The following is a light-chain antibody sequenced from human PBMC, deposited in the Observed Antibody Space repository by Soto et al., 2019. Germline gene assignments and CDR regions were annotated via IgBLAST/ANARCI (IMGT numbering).Light chain of an antibody. CDR2: STN. J-gene: IGLJ2*01. CDR1: AGAVTSAYY. Sequence: QAVVTQEPSLTVSPGGTVTLTCASSAGAVTSAYYPNWFQQIPGQAPRALIYSTNNKHPWTPARFSGSLLGGKAALTLSGAQPEDEAGYYCLLYYGGAQVLFGGGTKVTVL. V-gene: IGLV7-43*01. CDR3: LLYYGGAQVL.